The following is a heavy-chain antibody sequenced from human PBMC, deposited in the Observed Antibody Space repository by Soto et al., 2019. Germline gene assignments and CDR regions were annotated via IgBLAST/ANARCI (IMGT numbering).Heavy chain of an antibody. CDR3: ARGGALRPYGHVPLAF. J-gene: IGHJ4*02. CDR1: GDSITSSRHY. V-gene: IGHV4-39*07. Sequence: SGTLSLTCTVSGDSITSSRHYWAWIRQAPGKGLEWIGNIHVTGHTSFSPSLKRRLSMSVDTSQNQFSLYLNSVAAADTAVYYCARGGALRPYGHVPLAFWGQGALVTVSS. CDR2: IHVTGHT. D-gene: IGHD3-10*02.